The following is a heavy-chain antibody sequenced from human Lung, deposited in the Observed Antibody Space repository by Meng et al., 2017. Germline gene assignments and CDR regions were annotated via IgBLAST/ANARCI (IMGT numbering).Heavy chain of an antibody. J-gene: IGHJ4*02. CDR2: ITNSART. Sequence: LQRRGAGLVKASDNLSLSTVASDGSFSVRQWARKRRAPGEGLERIREITNSARTNQNTSLESRDTISVETSQNNLSPKLSSVTAADSAVYYCARGTTTMAHDFDYWGQGTLVTVSS. CDR1: DGSFSVRQ. V-gene: IGHV4-34*01. D-gene: IGHD4-11*01. CDR3: ARGTTTMAHDFDY.